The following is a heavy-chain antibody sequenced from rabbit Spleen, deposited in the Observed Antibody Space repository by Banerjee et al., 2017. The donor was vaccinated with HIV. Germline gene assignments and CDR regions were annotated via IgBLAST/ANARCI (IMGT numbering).Heavy chain of an antibody. J-gene: IGHJ4*01. Sequence: QQQLVESGGGLVKPEGSLTLTCKASGVSLNDKDVMCWVRQAPGKGLEWIACIYAGNGKNYYASWAKGRFTISKTSSTTVTLQVTSLTAADTATYFCARDDGSGHYIDGYFNLWGPGTLVTVS. CDR3: ARDDGSGHYIDGYFNL. CDR1: GVSLNDKDV. D-gene: IGHD1-1*01. V-gene: IGHV1S45*01. CDR2: IYAGNGKN.